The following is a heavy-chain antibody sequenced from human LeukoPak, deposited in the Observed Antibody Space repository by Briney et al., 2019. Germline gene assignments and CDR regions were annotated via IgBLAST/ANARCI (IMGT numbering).Heavy chain of an antibody. J-gene: IGHJ3*01. CDR3: AKSVGELLFSGAIDV. CDR1: GFTVSGNY. V-gene: IGHV3-66*01. Sequence: GGSLSLSCAASGFTVSGNYMSWVRQAPGKGLEGVSVIYSGARAYSADSVQGRFTISRDNSKTRPYLKMNSMRADDTAVYYCAKSVGELLFSGAIDVWGQGTMVTVSS. CDR2: IYSGARA. D-gene: IGHD3-10*01.